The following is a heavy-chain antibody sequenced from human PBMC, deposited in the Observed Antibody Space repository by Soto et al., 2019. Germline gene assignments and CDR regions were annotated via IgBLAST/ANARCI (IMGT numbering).Heavy chain of an antibody. CDR1: GGSISSSSYY. V-gene: IGHV4-39*01. CDR3: ASHYCSSTSCPPGYYWFDP. CDR2: IYYSGST. D-gene: IGHD2-2*01. Sequence: SETLSLTCTVSGGSISSSSYYWGWIRQPPGKGLEWIGSIYYSGSTYYNPSLKSRVTISVDTSKNQFSLKLSSVTAADTAVYYCASHYCSSTSCPPGYYWFDPWGQGTLVTVSS. J-gene: IGHJ5*02.